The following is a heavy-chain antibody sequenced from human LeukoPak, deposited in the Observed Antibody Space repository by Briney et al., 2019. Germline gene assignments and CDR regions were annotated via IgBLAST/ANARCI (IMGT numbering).Heavy chain of an antibody. CDR3: ARKGYDYVWGSYLIDAFDI. Sequence: SETLSLTCTVSGGSISSYYWSWIRQSAGKGLEWIGRIYTSGSINYNPSLKSRLTMSVDTSKNQFSLKLNSVTAADTAVYYCARKGYDYVWGSYLIDAFDIWGQGTMVTVSS. V-gene: IGHV4-4*07. J-gene: IGHJ3*02. CDR1: GGSISSYY. D-gene: IGHD3-16*02. CDR2: IYTSGSI.